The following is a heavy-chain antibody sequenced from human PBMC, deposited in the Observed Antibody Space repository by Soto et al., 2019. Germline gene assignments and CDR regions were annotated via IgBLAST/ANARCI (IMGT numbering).Heavy chain of an antibody. Sequence: ASVKVSCKASGYTFTSYDINWVRQATGQGLEWMGWMNPNSGNTGYAQKFQGRVTMTRNTSISTAYMELSSLRSEDTAVYYCARFSYYDFWSGYHTDYYYYGMDVWGQGTTVTVSS. D-gene: IGHD3-3*01. CDR1: GYTFTSYD. CDR2: MNPNSGNT. V-gene: IGHV1-8*01. J-gene: IGHJ6*02. CDR3: ARFSYYDFWSGYHTDYYYYGMDV.